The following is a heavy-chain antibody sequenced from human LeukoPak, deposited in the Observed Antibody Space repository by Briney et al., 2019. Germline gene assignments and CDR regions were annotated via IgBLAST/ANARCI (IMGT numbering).Heavy chain of an antibody. D-gene: IGHD3-22*01. V-gene: IGHV1-46*03. J-gene: IGHJ4*02. CDR3: ARATMIVVAPDY. Sequence: ASVKVSCKASGYTFTSYYMYWVRQAPGQGLEWMGIINPSGGSTSYAQKFQGRVTMTRDTSTSTVYMELSSLRSEDTAVYYCARATMIVVAPDYWGQGTLVTVSS. CDR1: GYTFTSYY. CDR2: INPSGGST.